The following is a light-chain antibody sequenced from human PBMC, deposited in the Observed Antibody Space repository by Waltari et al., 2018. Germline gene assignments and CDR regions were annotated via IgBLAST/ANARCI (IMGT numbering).Light chain of an antibody. CDR3: QHYESIPVT. CDR1: QSISKY. V-gene: IGKV3-20*01. J-gene: IGKJ1*01. Sequence: EIVLTQSPGTLSLSPGERATLSCRASQSISKYLAWYQQKPGQAPRLLIYHASSRAAGIPDRFSGNGSGTDFSLSISRLEPEDFAVYYCQHYESIPVTFGQGTKVEIK. CDR2: HAS.